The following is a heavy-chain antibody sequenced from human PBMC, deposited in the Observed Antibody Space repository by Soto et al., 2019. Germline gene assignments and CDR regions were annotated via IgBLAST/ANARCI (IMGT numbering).Heavy chain of an antibody. V-gene: IGHV1-46*01. D-gene: IGHD1-26*01. CDR3: AIVGATPVFDY. CDR1: GYTFTSYY. J-gene: IGHJ4*02. Sequence: QVQLVQSGAEVKKPGASVKVSCKASGYTFTSYYMHWVRQAPGQGLEWMGIINPSGGSTSYAQKFQGRVTMTRDTSTSTVYMELSSLRSEDTAVYYCAIVGATPVFDYWGQGTLVTVSS. CDR2: INPSGGST.